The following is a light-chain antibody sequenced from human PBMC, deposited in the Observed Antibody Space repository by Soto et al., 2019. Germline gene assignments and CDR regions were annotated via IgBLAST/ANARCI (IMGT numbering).Light chain of an antibody. Sequence: EIVLTQSPATLSLSPGERATLSCRASQSVSSYLAWYQQKPGQAPRLLIYDASNRATGIPARFSGSGSGTDFTLTISGLAPEDFEVYYCQHRSTFGQGAKVDIK. CDR1: QSVSSY. CDR3: QHRST. V-gene: IGKV3-11*01. CDR2: DAS. J-gene: IGKJ1*01.